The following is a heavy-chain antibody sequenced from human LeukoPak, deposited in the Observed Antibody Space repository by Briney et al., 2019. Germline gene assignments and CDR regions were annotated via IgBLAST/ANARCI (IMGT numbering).Heavy chain of an antibody. CDR3: ARIDRGSGWYEYFDL. V-gene: IGHV3-7*01. CDR1: GLTFSSYW. Sequence: GGSLRLSCAASGLTFSSYWMSWVRQAPGKGLEWVANIKQDGSEKYYVDSVKGRFTISRDNAKNSLYLQMNSLRAEDTAVYYCARIDRGSGWYEYFDLWGRGTLVTVSS. CDR2: IKQDGSEK. D-gene: IGHD6-19*01. J-gene: IGHJ2*01.